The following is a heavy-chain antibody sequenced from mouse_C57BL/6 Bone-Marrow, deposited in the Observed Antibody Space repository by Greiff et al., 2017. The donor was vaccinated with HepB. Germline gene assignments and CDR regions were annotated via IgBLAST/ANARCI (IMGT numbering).Heavy chain of an antibody. J-gene: IGHJ3*01. CDR3: ARWDYGSSFAY. D-gene: IGHD1-1*01. Sequence: QVQLQQPGAELVMPGASVKLSCKAPGYTFTSYWMHWVKQRPGQGLEWIGEIDPSDSYTNYNQKFKGKSTLTVDKSSSTAYMQLSSLTSEDSAVYYCARWDYGSSFAYWGQGTLVTVSA. CDR1: GYTFTSYW. V-gene: IGHV1-69*01. CDR2: IDPSDSYT.